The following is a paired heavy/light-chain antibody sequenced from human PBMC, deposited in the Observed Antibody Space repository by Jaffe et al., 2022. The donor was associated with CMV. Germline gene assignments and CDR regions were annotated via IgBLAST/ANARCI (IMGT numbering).Heavy chain of an antibody. CDR3: ARHLSGSSLYETNWFDP. Sequence: QLQLQESGPGLVKPSETLSLTCTVSGGPITSTASYWGWIRQSPGKGLEWIGTVYYKGAAYYSPSLKSRVTISVDTSRNQFSLKLSPVTAADTAVYYCARHLSGSSLYETNWFDPWGQGTLVTVSS. V-gene: IGHV4-39*01. CDR1: GGPITSTASY. J-gene: IGHJ5*02. D-gene: IGHD6-13*01. CDR2: VYYKGAA.
Light chain of an antibody. CDR3: QSADSSGTYTVV. V-gene: IGLV3-25*03. CDR2: KDT. CDR1: ALPRQF. J-gene: IGLJ2*01. Sequence: SHELIQPPSVSVSPGQTARITCSGDALPRQFAYWYQVKPGQAPMLVIYKDTERPSGIPERFSGSTSGTTVTLTITGAQAEDEADYYCQSADSSGTYTVVLGGGTKLTVL.